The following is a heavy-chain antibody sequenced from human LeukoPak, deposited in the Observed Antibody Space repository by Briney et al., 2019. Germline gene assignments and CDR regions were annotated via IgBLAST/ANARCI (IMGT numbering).Heavy chain of an antibody. V-gene: IGHV4-39*01. CDR1: GGSISSSSYY. J-gene: IGHJ4*02. D-gene: IGHD6-19*01. Sequence: SETLSLTCTVSGGSISSSSYYWGWTRHPPGKGLEWIGSIYYSGSTYYNPSLKSRVTISVDTSKNQFSLKLSSVTAADTAVYYCARHIAVADHYFDYWGQGTLVTVSS. CDR3: ARHIAVADHYFDY. CDR2: IYYSGST.